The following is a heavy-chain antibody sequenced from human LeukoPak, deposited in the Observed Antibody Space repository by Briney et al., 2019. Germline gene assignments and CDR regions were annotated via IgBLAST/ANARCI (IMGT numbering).Heavy chain of an antibody. V-gene: IGHV3-30*02. CDR2: IRYDGSNK. CDR3: AKDRDYYDSRALDY. CDR1: GFTFSSYG. D-gene: IGHD3-22*01. J-gene: IGHJ4*02. Sequence: PGVSLTLSCAASGFTFSSYGMHWLRQAPGKGLEGVAFIRYDGSNKDYADSVKGRLTISRDNSKNTLYLQMNSLRAEDTAVHQCAKDRDYYDSRALDYWGPGTLVTVSS.